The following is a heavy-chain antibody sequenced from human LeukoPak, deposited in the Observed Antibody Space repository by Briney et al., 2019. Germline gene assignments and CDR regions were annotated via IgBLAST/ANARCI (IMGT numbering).Heavy chain of an antibody. D-gene: IGHD6-19*01. CDR3: ERRDSSGWYYFDY. Sequence: GVSVKVSCKASGGTFSSYAISWVRQAPGQGLEWMGGIIPIFGTANYARKFQGRVTITADESTSTAYMELSSLRSEDTAVYYCERRDSSGWYYFDYRGQGTLVTVSS. CDR1: GGTFSSYA. J-gene: IGHJ4*02. CDR2: IIPIFGTA. V-gene: IGHV1-69*13.